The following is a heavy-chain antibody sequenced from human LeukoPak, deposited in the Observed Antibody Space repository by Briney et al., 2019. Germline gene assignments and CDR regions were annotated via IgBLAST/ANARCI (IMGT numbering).Heavy chain of an antibody. D-gene: IGHD6-19*01. Sequence: GESLKISCKGSGYSLSNDEIAWGRQTPGKGLEWRGTIYASDYPARYKRSFPGQVTMSVDKPISIAYLEWSSLKASDTAMYYCARHGIPCSDKSCYAFDIWGQGTMVTVS. CDR1: GYSLSNDE. J-gene: IGHJ3*02. V-gene: IGHV5-51*01. CDR2: IYASDYPA. CDR3: ARHGIPCSDKSCYAFDI.